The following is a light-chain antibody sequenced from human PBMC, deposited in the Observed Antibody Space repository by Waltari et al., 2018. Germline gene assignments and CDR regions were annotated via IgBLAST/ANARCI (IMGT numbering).Light chain of an antibody. CDR2: DAS. V-gene: IGKV3-11*01. J-gene: IGKJ5*01. CDR1: QSVSSS. CDR3: QQRSIWPIT. Sequence: EIVLTQSPATLSLSPGERATLSCRASQSVSSSLGWYQQKPGQAPRLLIYDASNRANGIPARFSGSGSGTDFTLTISSLEPEDFAVYYCQQRSIWPITFGQGTRLEIK.